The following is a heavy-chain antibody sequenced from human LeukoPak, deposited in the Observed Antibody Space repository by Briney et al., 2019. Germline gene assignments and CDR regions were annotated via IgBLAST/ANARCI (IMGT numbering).Heavy chain of an antibody. D-gene: IGHD2-2*01. CDR2: INPNSGGT. CDR3: ARDSYCSSTSCYGDFDY. V-gene: IGHV1-2*02. Sequence: ASVKVSCKASGYTFTGYYMHWVRQAPGQGLEWMGWINPNSGGTIYAQKFQGRVTMTRDTSISTAYMELSRLRSDDTAVYYCARDSYCSSTSCYGDFDYWGQETLVTVSS. J-gene: IGHJ4*02. CDR1: GYTFTGYY.